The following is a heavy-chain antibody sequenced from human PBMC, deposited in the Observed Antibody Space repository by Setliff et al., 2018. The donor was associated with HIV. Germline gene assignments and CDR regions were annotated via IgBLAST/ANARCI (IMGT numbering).Heavy chain of an antibody. D-gene: IGHD6-13*01. J-gene: IGHJ4*02. CDR3: ARQAGAYSSSLFDF. CDR1: GGSIGN. V-gene: IGHV4-59*08. Sequence: ASETLSLTCSVSGGSIGNRAWIRQPPGKGLEWIGYMSNSGSPKYSPSLRDRVIISADTSKNQFSLRLRSVTAADTAIYYCARQAGAYSSSLFDFWGRGILVTVSS. CDR2: MSNSGSP.